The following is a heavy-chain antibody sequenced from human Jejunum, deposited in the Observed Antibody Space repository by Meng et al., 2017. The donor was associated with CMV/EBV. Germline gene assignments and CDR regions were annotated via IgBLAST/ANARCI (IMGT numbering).Heavy chain of an antibody. CDR1: GFAFNTHW. Sequence: SGFAFNTHWMCWVRQAPGTALEWVANINLDGSETYYADSVNGRFTISRDNAENSLYLQMSGLRVDDTAVYYCARDGTHDYFFDYWVQGTLVTVSS. V-gene: IGHV3-7*01. D-gene: IGHD1-1*01. J-gene: IGHJ4*02. CDR3: ARDGTHDYFFDY. CDR2: INLDGSET.